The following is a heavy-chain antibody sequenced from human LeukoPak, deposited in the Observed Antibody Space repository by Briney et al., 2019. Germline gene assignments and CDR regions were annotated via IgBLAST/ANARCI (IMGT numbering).Heavy chain of an antibody. CDR2: IDSDGGST. CDR3: ARDRDIVVVPAARRSWFDP. D-gene: IGHD2-2*01. Sequence: GGSLRLSCAASGFTFGSYWMHWVRQAPGKGLVWVSRIDSDGGSTNYADSVKGRFTISRDNAKNLLYLQMNSLRAEDTAVYYCARDRDIVVVPAARRSWFDPWGQGTLVTVSS. CDR1: GFTFGSYW. J-gene: IGHJ5*02. V-gene: IGHV3-74*01.